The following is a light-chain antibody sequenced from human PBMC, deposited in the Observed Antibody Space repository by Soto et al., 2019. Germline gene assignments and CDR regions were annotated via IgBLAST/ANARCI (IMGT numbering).Light chain of an antibody. CDR1: TSNIGAGYD. J-gene: IGLJ3*02. CDR2: SNS. CDR3: QSYDSSLSAAV. V-gene: IGLV1-40*01. Sequence: QSVLTQPPSVSGAPGQKVIISCTGSTSNIGAGYDVHWYQQLPGTAPKLLIYSNSNRPSGVPDRLSGSKAGTSASLAITGLQVEDEADYCCQSYDSSLSAAVFGGGTKLTVL.